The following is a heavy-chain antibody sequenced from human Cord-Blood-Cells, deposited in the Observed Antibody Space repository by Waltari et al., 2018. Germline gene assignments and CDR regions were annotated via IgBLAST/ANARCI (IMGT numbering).Heavy chain of an antibody. V-gene: IGHV4-34*01. D-gene: IGHD4-17*01. CDR2: INHSGST. CDR3: AGIRQNDYGDYVDYYYGMDV. Sequence: QVQLQQWGAGLLKPSETLSLTCAAYGGSFSGYYWSWIRQPPGTGLEWIGEINHSGSTNYNPSLKSRVTISVDTSKNQFSLKLSSVTAADTAVYYCAGIRQNDYGDYVDYYYGMDVWGQGTTVTVSS. J-gene: IGHJ6*02. CDR1: GGSFSGYY.